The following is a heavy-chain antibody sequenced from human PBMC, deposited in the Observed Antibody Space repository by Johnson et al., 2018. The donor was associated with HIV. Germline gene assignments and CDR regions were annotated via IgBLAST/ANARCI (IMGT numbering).Heavy chain of an antibody. Sequence: VQLVESGGGLVQPGGSLRLSCAASGFTFSTYWMSWVRQAPGKGLEWVANIKEDGSEKYYVDSVKGRFTISRDNAKNSLYLQMSSLRAEDTAIYYCARPNRPQYRSTFDIWGQGTMVTVSS. CDR1: GFTFSTYW. D-gene: IGHD6-13*01. J-gene: IGHJ3*02. CDR2: IKEDGSEK. CDR3: ARPNRPQYRSTFDI. V-gene: IGHV3-7*03.